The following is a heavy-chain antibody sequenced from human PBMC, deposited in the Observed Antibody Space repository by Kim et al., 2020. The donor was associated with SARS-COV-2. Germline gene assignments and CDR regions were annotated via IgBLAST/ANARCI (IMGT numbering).Heavy chain of an antibody. J-gene: IGHJ4*02. D-gene: IGHD6-19*01. CDR3: AKEDAVRVAGDFDL. CDR1: GFTFSNYG. CDR2: ISYDGSDK. V-gene: IGHV3-30*18. Sequence: GGSLRLSCVASGFTFSNYGMHWVRQAPGEGLEWVAVISYDGSDKKEADSVKGRFIVSRDNSKNTVFLQMDSLRLEDTGVYYCAKEDAVRVAGDFDLWGQGTLVTVSS.